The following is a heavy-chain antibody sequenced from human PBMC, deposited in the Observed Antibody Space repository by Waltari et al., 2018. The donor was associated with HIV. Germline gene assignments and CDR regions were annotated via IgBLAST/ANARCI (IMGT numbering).Heavy chain of an antibody. Sequence: QVQLVQSGAEVKKPGASVQVSCKASGYTFTNYAIHWVRQAPGQRLEWMGWINAGNGNTKYSQKFQGRVTITRDTSASIAYMELSSLRSEDTAVYYCTISGGAREALYHYYGMDVWGQGTTVTVSS. V-gene: IGHV1-3*01. CDR2: INAGNGNT. CDR1: GYTFTNYA. J-gene: IGHJ6*02. D-gene: IGHD3-16*01. CDR3: TISGGAREALYHYYGMDV.